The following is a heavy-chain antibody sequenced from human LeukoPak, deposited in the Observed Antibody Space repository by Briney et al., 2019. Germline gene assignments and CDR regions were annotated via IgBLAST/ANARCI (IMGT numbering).Heavy chain of an antibody. V-gene: IGHV3-23*01. CDR1: GFAFSTYA. Sequence: GGSLRLSCVASGFAFSTYAISWVRRAPGKGLGWVSVIGGSGDSTYYADSVKGRFTISRDNSKNTLYLQMNSLRAEDTAVYYCARDQKMPDYYMDVWGKGTTVTVSS. CDR3: ARDQKMPDYYMDV. J-gene: IGHJ6*03. D-gene: IGHD2-2*01. CDR2: IGGSGDST.